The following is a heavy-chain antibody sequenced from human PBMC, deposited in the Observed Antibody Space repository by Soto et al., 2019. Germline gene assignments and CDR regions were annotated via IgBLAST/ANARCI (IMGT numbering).Heavy chain of an antibody. J-gene: IGHJ4*02. D-gene: IGHD2-2*01. V-gene: IGHV3-21*02. CDR2: ISSSTIPSYR. Sequence: EVQLVESGGGLVKPGGSQRLSCAASGFVFSTYIMNWVRQSPGKGLGWVSSISSSTIPSYRYYADSVKGRFTISRDNAQNSLYLQMDSLRPEDTGVYYCVRNPSDRDCSTTSCNIWGQGTLVTVSS. CDR3: VRNPSDRDCSTTSCNI. CDR1: GFVFSTYI.